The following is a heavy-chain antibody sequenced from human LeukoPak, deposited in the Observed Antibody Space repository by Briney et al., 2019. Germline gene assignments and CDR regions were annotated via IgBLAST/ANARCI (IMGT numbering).Heavy chain of an antibody. CDR1: GFTFSSYE. Sequence: PGGSLRLSCAASGFTFSSYEMNWVRQAPGKGLEWVSVIYSGGSTYYADSVKGRFTISRDNSKNTLYLQMNSLRAEDTAVYYCARGSHYGSGSHYDYWGQGTLVTVSS. J-gene: IGHJ4*02. V-gene: IGHV3-53*01. D-gene: IGHD3-10*01. CDR3: ARGSHYGSGSHYDY. CDR2: IYSGGST.